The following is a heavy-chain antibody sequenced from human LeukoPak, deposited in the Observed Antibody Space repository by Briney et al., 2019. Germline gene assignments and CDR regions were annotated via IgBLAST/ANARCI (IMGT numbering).Heavy chain of an antibody. Sequence: ASVKVSCKASGYTFTGYYMHWVRQAPGQGLEWMGWINPNSGGTNYAQKFQGRVTMTRDTSISTAYMELSRLRSDDTAVYYCATEYCGGDCYLGAFDIWGQGTMVTVSS. CDR2: INPNSGGT. CDR1: GYTFTGYY. V-gene: IGHV1-2*02. J-gene: IGHJ3*02. CDR3: ATEYCGGDCYLGAFDI. D-gene: IGHD2-21*01.